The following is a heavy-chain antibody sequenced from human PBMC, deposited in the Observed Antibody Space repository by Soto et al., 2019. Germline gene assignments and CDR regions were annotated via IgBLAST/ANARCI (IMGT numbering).Heavy chain of an antibody. Sequence: ASVKVSCKASGGTFSSYAISWVRQAPGQGLEWMGGIIPIFGTANYAQKFQGRVTITADESTSTAYMELSSLRSEDTAVYYCAREIGDYYGMDVWGQGTTVTVSS. CDR1: GGTFSSYA. CDR3: AREIGDYYGMDV. V-gene: IGHV1-69*13. D-gene: IGHD3-22*01. J-gene: IGHJ6*02. CDR2: IIPIFGTA.